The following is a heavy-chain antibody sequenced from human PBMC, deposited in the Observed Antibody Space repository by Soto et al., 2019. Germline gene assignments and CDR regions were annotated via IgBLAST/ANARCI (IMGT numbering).Heavy chain of an antibody. CDR2: INPSGGST. J-gene: IGHJ6*02. V-gene: IGHV1-46*01. CDR3: ARGKYIAAAVSSNDGMDV. Sequence: ASVKVSCKASGYTFPSYYIHWVRQAPGQGLEWMGIINPSGGSTSYAQKFQGRVTMTRDTSTSTVYMELSSLRSEDTAVYYCARGKYIAAAVSSNDGMDVWGQGTTVTVSS. D-gene: IGHD6-13*01. CDR1: GYTFPSYY.